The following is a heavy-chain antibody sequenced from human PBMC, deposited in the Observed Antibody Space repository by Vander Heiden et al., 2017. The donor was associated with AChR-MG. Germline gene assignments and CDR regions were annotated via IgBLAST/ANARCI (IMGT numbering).Heavy chain of an antibody. CDR1: GYTFTSFA. D-gene: IGHD2-21*02. CDR2: INTNTGNP. Sequence: QVQLVQSGSELKKPGASVKVSCKTSGYTFTSFAITRVRQAPGQGLEWLGWINTNTGNPTYARGFTGRFVFSLDTTVSTAYLEINNLKADDSAVYFCARRRGGVTSSWLDPWGQGTQVTVSS. CDR3: ARRRGGVTSSWLDP. J-gene: IGHJ5*02. V-gene: IGHV7-4-1*02.